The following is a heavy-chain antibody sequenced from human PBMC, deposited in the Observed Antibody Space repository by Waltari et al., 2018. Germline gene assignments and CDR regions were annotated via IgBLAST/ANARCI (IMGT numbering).Heavy chain of an antibody. CDR1: GGSFSGSY. CDR2: INHSGSP. V-gene: IGHV4-34*01. CDR3: ARGPLSLWSGYYHAYYGMDV. Sequence: QVQLQQWGAGLLKPSETLSLTCAVYGGSFSGSYWSWIRQPTGKGLEWIGEINHSGSPNYNPSLKSRVTISVDTSKNQFSLKLSSVTAADTAVYYCARGPLSLWSGYYHAYYGMDVWGQGTTVTVSS. D-gene: IGHD3-3*01. J-gene: IGHJ6*02.